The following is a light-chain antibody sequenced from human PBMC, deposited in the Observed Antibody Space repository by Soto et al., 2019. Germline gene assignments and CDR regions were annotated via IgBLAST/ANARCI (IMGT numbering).Light chain of an antibody. CDR1: QGLXSY. V-gene: IGKV3-11*02. CDR3: QHRSNWLTWT. J-gene: IGKJ1*01. CDR2: YES. Sequence: MELTQSAGTLSLSLGDRVTLSCGASQGLXSYFDWYQQKPGQAPRLLISYESNRATGIPARFIGSGSGRDFTLTISSLEPEYFSVYYCQHRSNWLTWTFGQGTKVDIK.